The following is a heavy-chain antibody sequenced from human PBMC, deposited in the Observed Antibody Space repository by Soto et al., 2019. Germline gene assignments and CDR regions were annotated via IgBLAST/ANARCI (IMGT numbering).Heavy chain of an antibody. CDR1: GGSISSYY. Sequence: QVQLQESGPGLVKPSESLSLTCAVSGGSISSYYWSWIRQPPGKGLEWIGYIYYSGSTNSNPSLKSRVTISVDTSKNQFSLKLTSVTAADTAVYYCARSRYTSGWWTPPFDYWGQGTLVTVSS. CDR3: ARSRYTSGWWTPPFDY. D-gene: IGHD6-19*01. J-gene: IGHJ4*02. CDR2: IYYSGST. V-gene: IGHV4-59*01.